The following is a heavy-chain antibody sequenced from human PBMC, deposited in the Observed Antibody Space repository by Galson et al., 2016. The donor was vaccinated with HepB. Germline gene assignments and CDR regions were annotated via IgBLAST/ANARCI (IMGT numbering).Heavy chain of an antibody. V-gene: IGHV3-23*01. J-gene: IGHJ5*01. CDR2: ISGSGGST. Sequence: SLRLSCAASGFTFSSCPMSWVRQAPGKGLEWVSSISGSGGSTNYADSVKGRFTISRDNSKNTLYLQMNYLRAEDTAVYFCATGPPPKRLDSWGQGILVTVSS. CDR1: GFTFSSCP. CDR3: ATGPPPKRLDS.